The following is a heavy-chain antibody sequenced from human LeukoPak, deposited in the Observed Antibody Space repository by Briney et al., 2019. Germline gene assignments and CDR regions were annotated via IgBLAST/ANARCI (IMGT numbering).Heavy chain of an antibody. CDR2: ISGSGGST. D-gene: IGHD3-16*01. CDR1: GFTFRSYA. CDR3: AKGYYDYVWGSYYFDY. Sequence: GGSLRPSCAASGFTFRSYAMSWVRQAPGKGLEWVSAISGSGGSTYYADSVKGRLTISRDNSRDTLYLQMNSLRAEDTAVYYCAKGYYDYVWGSYYFDYWGQGTLVTVSS. V-gene: IGHV3-23*01. J-gene: IGHJ4*02.